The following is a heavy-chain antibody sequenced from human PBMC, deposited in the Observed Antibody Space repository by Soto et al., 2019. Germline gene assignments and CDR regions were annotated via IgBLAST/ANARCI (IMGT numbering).Heavy chain of an antibody. CDR1: GFSFGDSY. CDR3: AKTRVADSGYYFDH. Sequence: QVQLVESGGGLVKPGGSLRLSCAASGFSFGDSYMSWIRQSAGKGLEWLSYISGGSSYTNYAESVKGRFTTSRDNARRSLFLQVNGLRADDTAIYYCAKTRVADSGYYFDHWGQGTMVTVSS. J-gene: IGHJ4*02. CDR2: ISGGSSYT. V-gene: IGHV3-11*05. D-gene: IGHD3-10*01.